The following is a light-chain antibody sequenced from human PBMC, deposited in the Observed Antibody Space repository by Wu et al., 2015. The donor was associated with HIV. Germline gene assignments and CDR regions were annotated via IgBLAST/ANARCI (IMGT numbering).Light chain of an antibody. CDR3: QHYGTSPYT. V-gene: IGKV3-20*01. CDR1: QSVSSY. J-gene: IGKJ2*01. CDR2: DVS. Sequence: EIVLTQSPDTLSLSPGDRATLSCRASQSVSSYLAWYQQKPGQAPRLLMYDVSNRATGTPARFSGSGSGTDFTLTISRLEPEDFAVYYCQHYGTSPYTFGQGTKLEIK.